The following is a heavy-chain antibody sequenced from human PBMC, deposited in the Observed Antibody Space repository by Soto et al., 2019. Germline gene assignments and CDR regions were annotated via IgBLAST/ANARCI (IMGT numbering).Heavy chain of an antibody. CDR1: GGSFSGYY. V-gene: IGHV4-34*01. Sequence: NPSETLSLTCAVYGGSFSGYYWSWIRQPPGKGLEWIGEINHSGSTNYNPSLKSRVTISVDTSKNQFSLKLSSVTAADTAVYYCASKNTVTPYYYYYGMDVWGQGTTVTVSS. D-gene: IGHD4-4*01. CDR2: INHSGST. CDR3: ASKNTVTPYYYYYGMDV. J-gene: IGHJ6*02.